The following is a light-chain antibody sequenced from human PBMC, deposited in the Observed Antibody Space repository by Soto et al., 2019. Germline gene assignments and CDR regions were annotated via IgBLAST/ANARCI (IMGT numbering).Light chain of an antibody. CDR1: QSVRNY. CDR3: QQRSKMPLT. CDR2: DAS. J-gene: IGKJ1*01. Sequence: EIVLTQSRSTRSLSPGETATLSCRASQSVRNYLAWYQQKPGQAPRLLIYDASNRATGIPARFSGTGSETDFTLTISSLEPEDFAIDYCQQRSKMPLTFGHGTKVDIK. V-gene: IGKV3-11*01.